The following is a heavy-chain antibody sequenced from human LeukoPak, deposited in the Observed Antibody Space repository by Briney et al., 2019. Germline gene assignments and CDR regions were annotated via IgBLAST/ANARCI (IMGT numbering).Heavy chain of an antibody. V-gene: IGHV3-7*01. D-gene: IGHD3-9*01. CDR2: IKQDGSEK. CDR1: GFTFSSYW. J-gene: IGHJ4*02. CDR3: ARAAAHYDILTGYSYYFDY. Sequence: PGGSLRLSCAASGFTFSSYWMSWVRQAPGKGLEWVANIKQDGSEKYYVDSVKGRFTISRDNAKNSLYLQMNSLRAEDTAVYYGARAAAHYDILTGYSYYFDYWGQGTLVTVSS.